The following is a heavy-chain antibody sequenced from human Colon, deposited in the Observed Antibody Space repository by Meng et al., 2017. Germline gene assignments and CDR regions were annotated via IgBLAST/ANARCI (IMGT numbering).Heavy chain of an antibody. CDR3: TTGWNF. CDR2: IKSKTDGGTI. J-gene: IGHJ4*02. D-gene: IGHD2-15*01. CDR1: GFTFTNAR. Sequence: GGSLRLSCAASGFTFTNARMHWVRQAPGRGLEWVGRIKSKTDGGTIDYAAPVKGRFTISRDDSKKILYLQMNSLKTDDTAVYYCTTGWNFWGQGTPVTVSS. V-gene: IGHV3-15*07.